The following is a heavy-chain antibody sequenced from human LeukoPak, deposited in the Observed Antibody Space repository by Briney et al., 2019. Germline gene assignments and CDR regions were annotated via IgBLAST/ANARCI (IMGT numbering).Heavy chain of an antibody. CDR3: VPSSVWHSFYFDY. Sequence: ASVKVSCKASGYTFTGYFMHWVRQAPGQGLEWMGWLNPDSGGTKYAQKFQGRVTMTRDTSISTAYLELSRLRSDDTAVYYCVPSSVWHSFYFDYWGQGTLVAVSS. J-gene: IGHJ4*02. V-gene: IGHV1-2*02. CDR1: GYTFTGYF. CDR2: LNPDSGGT. D-gene: IGHD6-19*01.